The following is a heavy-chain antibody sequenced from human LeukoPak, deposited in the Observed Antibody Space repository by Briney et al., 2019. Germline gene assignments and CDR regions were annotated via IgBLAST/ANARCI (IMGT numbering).Heavy chain of an antibody. CDR1: GFTFSSYG. CDR2: ISYDGSNK. V-gene: IGHV3-30*03. D-gene: IGHD6-6*01. J-gene: IGHJ4*02. Sequence: PGGSLRLSCAASGFTFSSYGMHWVRQAPGKGLEWVAVISYDGSNKYYADSVKGRFTISRDNAKNSLYLQMNSLRAEDTAVYYCARGRIEYSSSSGSDYFDYWGQGTLVTVSS. CDR3: ARGRIEYSSSSGSDYFDY.